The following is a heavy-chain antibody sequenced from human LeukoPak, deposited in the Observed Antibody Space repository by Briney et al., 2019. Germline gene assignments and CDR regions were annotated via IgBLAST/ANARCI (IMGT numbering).Heavy chain of an antibody. CDR2: ISGSGGST. V-gene: IGHV3-23*01. CDR3: AKSVRRSITMIVVVITEFDY. J-gene: IGHJ4*02. D-gene: IGHD3-22*01. CDR1: GFTSSNYW. Sequence: GGSLRLSCAASGFTSSNYWMHWVRQAPGKGLEWVSAISGSGGSTYYADSVKGRFTISRDNSKNTLYLQMNSLRAEDTAVYYCAKSVRRSITMIVVVITEFDYWGQGTLVTVSS.